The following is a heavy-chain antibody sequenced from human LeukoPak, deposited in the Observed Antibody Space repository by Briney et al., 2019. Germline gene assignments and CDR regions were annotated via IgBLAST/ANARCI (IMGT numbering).Heavy chain of an antibody. D-gene: IGHD4/OR15-4a*01. J-gene: IGHJ3*02. V-gene: IGHV3-15*01. CDR3: TTFDYAAFLI. CDR1: GFTSSNAW. Sequence: GGSLRLSCAVSGFTSSNAWMSWVRQAPGKGLEWVGRIKSETDGGTRDYAAPVKGRFTISRYDSKNTLYLQMSSLKTEDTAVYYCTTFDYAAFLIWGQGTMVTVSP. CDR2: IKSETDGGTR.